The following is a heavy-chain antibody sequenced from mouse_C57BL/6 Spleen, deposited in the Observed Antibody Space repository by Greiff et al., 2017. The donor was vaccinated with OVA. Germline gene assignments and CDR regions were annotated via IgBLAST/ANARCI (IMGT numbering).Heavy chain of an antibody. V-gene: IGHV1-4*01. D-gene: IGHD1-1*01. CDR2: INPSSGYT. CDR3: ARRGLITTVFDY. Sequence: VKLMESGAELARPGASVKMSCKASGYTFTSYTMHWVKQRPGQGLEWIGYINPSSGYTKYNQKFKDKATLTADKSSSTAYMQLSSLTSEDSAVYYCARRGLITTVFDYWGQGTTRTVSS. J-gene: IGHJ2*01. CDR1: GYTFTSYT.